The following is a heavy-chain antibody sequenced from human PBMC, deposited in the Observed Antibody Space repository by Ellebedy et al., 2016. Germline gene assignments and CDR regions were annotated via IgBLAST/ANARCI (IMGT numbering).Heavy chain of an antibody. CDR3: GKGAVAGSSGWVRADP. CDR2: ICSSGSAT. Sequence: GESLKISCAASGFTFSAYVMDWFRQAPGKGLEWVATICSSGSATFYADSVKGRFTISRDNSKNTLFLQMNSLRGEDTAVYFCGKGAVAGSSGWVRADPWGQGTLVTFSS. J-gene: IGHJ5*02. V-gene: IGHV3-23*01. CDR1: GFTFSAYV. D-gene: IGHD6-19*01.